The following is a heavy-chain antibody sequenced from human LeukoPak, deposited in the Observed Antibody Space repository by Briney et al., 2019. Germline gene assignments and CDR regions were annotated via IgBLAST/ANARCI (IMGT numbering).Heavy chain of an antibody. CDR1: GYIFTDYY. D-gene: IGHD3-22*01. J-gene: IGHJ4*02. V-gene: IGHV1-2*02. CDR3: ARDRALYDSSGYLGY. Sequence: ASVKVSCKASGYIFTDYYIHWMRQAPGQGLEWMGWINPKNSDTNYAQKFQGRVTMTRDTSISTAYMELSRLRSDDTAVYYCARDRALYDSSGYLGYWGQGTLVTVSS. CDR2: INPKNSDT.